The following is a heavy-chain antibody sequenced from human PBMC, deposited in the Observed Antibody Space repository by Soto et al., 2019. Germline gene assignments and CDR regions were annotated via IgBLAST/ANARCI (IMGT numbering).Heavy chain of an antibody. CDR3: AKGPVVVVAATDPYYFDY. CDR2: ISYDGSNK. Sequence: GGSLRLSCAASGFTFSSYGMHWVRQAPGKGLEWVAVISYDGSNKYYADSVKGRFTISRDNSKNTLYLQMNSLRAEDTAVYYCAKGPVVVVAATDPYYFDYWGQGTLVTVSS. J-gene: IGHJ4*02. V-gene: IGHV3-30*18. D-gene: IGHD2-15*01. CDR1: GFTFSSYG.